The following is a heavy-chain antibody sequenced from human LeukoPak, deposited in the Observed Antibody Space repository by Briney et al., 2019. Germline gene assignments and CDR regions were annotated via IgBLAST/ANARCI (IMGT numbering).Heavy chain of an antibody. V-gene: IGHV1-2*02. J-gene: IGHJ4*02. D-gene: IGHD1-1*01. CDR1: GYSFTGYY. CDR2: INPYSGGT. Sequence: ASVKVSCKASGYSFTGYYMHWVRQAPGQGLEWMGWINPYSGGTNYAQKFQGRVTMTRDTSISTAYMELSRLRSDDTAVYYCAKDYATGTTRPDYWGQGTLVTVSS. CDR3: AKDYATGTTRPDY.